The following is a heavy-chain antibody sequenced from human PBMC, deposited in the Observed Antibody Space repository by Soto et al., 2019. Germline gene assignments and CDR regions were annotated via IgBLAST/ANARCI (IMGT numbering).Heavy chain of an antibody. J-gene: IGHJ6*02. CDR2: IYYSGST. D-gene: IGHD2-15*01. Sequence: SETLSLTCTVSGGSTISYYWSWIRQPPGKGLEWIGYIYYSGSTYYNPSLKSRVTISVDTSKNQFSLKLSSVTAADTAVYYCARHLTYCSAGSCYSDFPYYGMDVWGQGTTVTVSS. CDR1: GGSTISYY. CDR3: ARHLTYCSAGSCYSDFPYYGMDV. V-gene: IGHV4-59*08.